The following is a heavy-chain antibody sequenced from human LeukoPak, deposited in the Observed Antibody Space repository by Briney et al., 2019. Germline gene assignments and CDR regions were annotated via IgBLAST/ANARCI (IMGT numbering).Heavy chain of an antibody. J-gene: IGHJ5*02. CDR2: VSYSGST. V-gene: IGHV4-59*05. Sequence: KSGGSLRLSCAASGFTFSRYTMNWVRQPPGKGLEWIGSVSYSGSTYYNPSLRSRVTISVDTSKNQFSLKVRSVTVADTAFYYCASQSGYYKNCFDPWGQGTLVTVSS. CDR3: ASQSGYYKNCFDP. D-gene: IGHD3-3*01. CDR1: GFTFSRYT.